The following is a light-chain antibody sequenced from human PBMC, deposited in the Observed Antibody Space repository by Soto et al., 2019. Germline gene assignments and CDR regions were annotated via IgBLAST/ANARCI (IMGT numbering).Light chain of an antibody. J-gene: IGLJ1*01. Sequence: QSVLTQPASVSGSPGQSITISCTGTSSDVGGYSSVSWYQQYPGKAPKLMIYDVSNRPSGVSNRFSGSKSGNTASLTISGLQAEDEADYYCSSYTDRGTLYVFGTGTKVPVL. CDR2: DVS. CDR1: SSDVGGYSS. V-gene: IGLV2-14*01. CDR3: SSYTDRGTLYV.